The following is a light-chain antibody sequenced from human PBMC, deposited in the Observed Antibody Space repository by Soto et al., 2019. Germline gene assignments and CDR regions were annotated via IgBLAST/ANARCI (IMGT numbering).Light chain of an antibody. J-gene: IGKJ1*01. CDR2: GAS. CDR3: QQYGSSPEWT. CDR1: QSVSSSY. Sequence: EIVLTQSPGTLSLSPGERATLSCRASQSVSSSYLAWYQQKPGQAPRLLIYGASSRATGIPDRFSGSGSGTDFTLTISRREPEDFAVSYCQQYGSSPEWTFGQGTKVDIK. V-gene: IGKV3-20*01.